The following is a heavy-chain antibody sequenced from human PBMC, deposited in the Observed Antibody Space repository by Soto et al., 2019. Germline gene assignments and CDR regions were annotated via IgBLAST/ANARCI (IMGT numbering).Heavy chain of an antibody. D-gene: IGHD3-22*01. CDR1: GGLFSSYP. CDR2: IIPVFQTA. Sequence: SVKVSCKASGGLFSSYPISWVRQVPGQGLEWMGGIIPVFQTAYYTQRFQGRVTITADESTNTAYMELSSLRSEDTAIYYCAWGGSGYTGFNAFWGQGTLVTVSS. J-gene: IGHJ4*02. CDR3: AWGGSGYTGFNAF. V-gene: IGHV1-69*13.